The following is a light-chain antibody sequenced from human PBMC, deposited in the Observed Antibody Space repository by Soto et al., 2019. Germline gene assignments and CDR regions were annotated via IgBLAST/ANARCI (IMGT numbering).Light chain of an antibody. Sequence: EIVLTQSPATLSLSPGERATLSCRASQSVSSYLAWYQQKPGQAPRLLIYDASNRATGIPARFSGSGSGTDFTLTISSLEPEGFAVYYCQQRSNWPRTFGGGTKVEIK. J-gene: IGKJ4*01. V-gene: IGKV3-11*01. CDR3: QQRSNWPRT. CDR2: DAS. CDR1: QSVSSY.